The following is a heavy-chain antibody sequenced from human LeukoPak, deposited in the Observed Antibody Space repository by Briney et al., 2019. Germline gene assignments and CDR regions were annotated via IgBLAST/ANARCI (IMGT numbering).Heavy chain of an antibody. CDR2: IHSDGIST. J-gene: IGHJ4*02. Sequence: GGSLRPSCAASGFTFSNTWMHWVRQAPGKGLVWVSRIHSDGISTTYADSVKGRFTISRDNAKNTLYLQMNSLRAEDTAVYYCARDRYYVPDYWGQGTLVTVSS. V-gene: IGHV3-74*03. CDR1: GFTFSNTW. CDR3: ARDRYYVPDY. D-gene: IGHD3-10*02.